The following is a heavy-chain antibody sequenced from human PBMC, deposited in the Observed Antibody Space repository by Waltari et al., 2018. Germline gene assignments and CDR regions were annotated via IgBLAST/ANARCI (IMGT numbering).Heavy chain of an antibody. CDR1: GFNDSNAW. D-gene: IGHD1-1*01. V-gene: IGHV3-15*01. CDR2: IKSKTDVGTT. Sequence: EVQLVESGGGLVEPGGSLRLSCAASGFNDSNAWRSWVRQAQGKGREWVGSIKSKTDVGTTDYAAPVKGRFTISRDDAKNTLYLQMTILNTEDTAVYYCTAPAGVRAVPYWGQGTLVTVSS. CDR3: TAPAGVRAVPY. J-gene: IGHJ4*02.